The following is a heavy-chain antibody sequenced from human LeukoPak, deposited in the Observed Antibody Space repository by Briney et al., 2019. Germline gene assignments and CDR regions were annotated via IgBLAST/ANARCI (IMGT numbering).Heavy chain of an antibody. D-gene: IGHD3-9*01. CDR1: GFIFSDSW. V-gene: IGHV3-7*03. J-gene: IGHJ4*02. Sequence: GGSLRLSCTVSGFIFSDSWMAWIRQAPGKGLEWVAIIEKNGSGKNYVDSVKGRFTMSRDQSKNTVGLQMNSLRSEDTALYYCARGSMPGTGLPFDYWGQGTQVSVSS. CDR2: IEKNGSGK. CDR3: ARGSMPGTGLPFDY.